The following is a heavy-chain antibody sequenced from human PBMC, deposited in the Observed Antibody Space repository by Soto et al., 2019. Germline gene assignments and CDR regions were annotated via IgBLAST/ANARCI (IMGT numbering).Heavy chain of an antibody. CDR1: GGSFSGYY. CDR2: INHSGST. D-gene: IGHD3-3*01. Sequence: SETLSLTCAVYGGSFSGYYWSWIRRPPGKGLEWIGEINHSGSTNYNPSLKSRVTISVDTSKNQFSLKLSSVTAADTAVYYCARLPGTIFGVVRPFDYWGQGTLVTVSS. J-gene: IGHJ4*02. V-gene: IGHV4-34*01. CDR3: ARLPGTIFGVVRPFDY.